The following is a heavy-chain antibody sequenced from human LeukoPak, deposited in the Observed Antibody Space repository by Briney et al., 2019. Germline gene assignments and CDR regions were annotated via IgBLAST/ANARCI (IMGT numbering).Heavy chain of an antibody. J-gene: IGHJ4*02. CDR2: IYYSGST. V-gene: IGHV4-30-4*08. CDR1: GGSISSGDYY. Sequence: SQTLSLTCTVSGGSISSGDYYWSWIRQPPGKGLEWIGYIYYSGSTYYNPSLKSRVTISVDTSKNQFSLKLSSVTAADTAVYYCARGGDGYTSSVDYWGQGTLVTVSS. D-gene: IGHD5-24*01. CDR3: ARGGDGYTSSVDY.